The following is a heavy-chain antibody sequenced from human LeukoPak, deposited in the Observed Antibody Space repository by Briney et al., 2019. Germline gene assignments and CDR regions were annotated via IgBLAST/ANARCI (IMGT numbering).Heavy chain of an antibody. Sequence: ASVKVSCKASGGTFSSYAISWVRQAPGQGLEWMGRIIPILGIANYAQKFQGRVTITADKSTSTAYMELSSLRSEDTAVYYCASFTNVNSGGWFDPWGQGTLVTVSS. D-gene: IGHD4-23*01. CDR1: GGTFSSYA. V-gene: IGHV1-69*04. CDR3: ASFTNVNSGGWFDP. CDR2: IIPILGIA. J-gene: IGHJ5*02.